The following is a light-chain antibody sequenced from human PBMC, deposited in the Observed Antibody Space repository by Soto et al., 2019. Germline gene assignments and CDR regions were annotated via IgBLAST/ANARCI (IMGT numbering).Light chain of an antibody. Sequence: QSVLTQPPSASASLGASVKLTCTLSSGHISYAIAWHQKQPQKGPRYLMDLNNDSSHTKGDGFPDRFSGSSSGAARYLIISSLRSEDEADYCCQTWGTGFQVFGGGTKLTVL. CDR1: SGHISYA. CDR2: LNNDSSH. V-gene: IGLV4-69*01. J-gene: IGLJ2*01. CDR3: QTWGTGFQV.